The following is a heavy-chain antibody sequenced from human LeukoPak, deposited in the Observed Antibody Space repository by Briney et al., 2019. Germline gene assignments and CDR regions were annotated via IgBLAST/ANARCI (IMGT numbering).Heavy chain of an antibody. CDR2: INWNGGST. CDR3: ARVSAGYYYYYYTDV. Sequence: GGSLRLSCAASGFTFDDYGMSWVRQAPGKGLEWVSGINWNGGSTGYADSVKGRFTISRDNAKNSLYLQMNSLRAEDTALYYCARVSAGYYYYYYTDVWGKGTTVTVSS. J-gene: IGHJ6*03. V-gene: IGHV3-20*04. CDR1: GFTFDDYG. D-gene: IGHD6-13*01.